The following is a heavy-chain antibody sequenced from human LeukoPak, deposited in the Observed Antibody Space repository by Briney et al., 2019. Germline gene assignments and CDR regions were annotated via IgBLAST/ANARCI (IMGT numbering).Heavy chain of an antibody. CDR1: GGTFSSYA. V-gene: IGHV1-69*13. CDR2: IIPIFGTA. D-gene: IGHD3-16*02. J-gene: IGHJ4*02. Sequence: SVKVSCKASGGTFSSYAISWVRQAPGQGLEWMGGIIPIFGTANYAQKFQGRVTITADESTSTAYKELSSLRSEDTAVYYCAREDRQYDYVWGSYRYFYWGQGTLVTVSS. CDR3: AREDRQYDYVWGSYRYFY.